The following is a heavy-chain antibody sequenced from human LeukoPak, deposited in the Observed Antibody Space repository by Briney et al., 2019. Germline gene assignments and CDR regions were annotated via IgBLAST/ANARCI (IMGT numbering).Heavy chain of an antibody. CDR2: ITASGGNT. J-gene: IGHJ4*02. V-gene: IGHV3-23*01. CDR1: GFTFSSYA. D-gene: IGHD5-18*01. Sequence: PGGSLRLSCAASGFTFSSYAMGWVRQAPGKGMEWVSAITASGGNTFYADSVKGLFTISIDNSKNTLYLQVNSLRAEDTAVYYCAKGNGYSYGRYYFDYWGQGTLVTVSS. CDR3: AKGNGYSYGRYYFDY.